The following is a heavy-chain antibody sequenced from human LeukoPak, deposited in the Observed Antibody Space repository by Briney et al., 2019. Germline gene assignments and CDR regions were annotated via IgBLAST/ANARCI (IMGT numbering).Heavy chain of an antibody. Sequence: GESLKISCQGSGYSFATYWIAWVRQMPGKGLEWMGIIYPGDSDTRYSPSFQGQVTISADKSISTAYLQWSSLKASDTAMYYCARQYIATSTSDYWGQGTLVTVSS. CDR1: GYSFATYW. J-gene: IGHJ4*02. CDR3: ARQYIATSTSDY. CDR2: IYPGDSDT. V-gene: IGHV5-51*01. D-gene: IGHD6-13*01.